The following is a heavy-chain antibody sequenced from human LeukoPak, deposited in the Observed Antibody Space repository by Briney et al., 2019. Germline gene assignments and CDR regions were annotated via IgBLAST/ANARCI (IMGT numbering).Heavy chain of an antibody. Sequence: PGGSLRLSCAASGFTFSSYEMNWVRQAPGKGLEWVSYISSGGDTMYYADSVKGRFAISRDNAKNSLYLQMNSLRAEDTAVYYCTTVGAGNYYVMEVWGQGTTVTVSS. V-gene: IGHV3-48*03. CDR1: GFTFSSYE. J-gene: IGHJ6*02. CDR3: TTVGAGNYYVMEV. CDR2: ISSGGDTM. D-gene: IGHD4/OR15-4a*01.